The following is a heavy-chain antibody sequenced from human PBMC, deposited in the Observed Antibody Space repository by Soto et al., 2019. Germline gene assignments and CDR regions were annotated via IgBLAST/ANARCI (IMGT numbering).Heavy chain of an antibody. CDR1: GGTFSSYT. CDR2: IIPILGIA. Sequence: GASVKVSCKASGGTFSSYTISWVRQAPGQGLEWMGRIIPILGIANYAQKFQGRVTMTRNTSISTAYMELSSLRSEDTAVYYCAYWSAQGGNYYYNGMDVWGQGTTVTVSS. CDR3: AYWSAQGGNYYYNGMDV. V-gene: IGHV1-69*02. D-gene: IGHD3-3*01. J-gene: IGHJ6*02.